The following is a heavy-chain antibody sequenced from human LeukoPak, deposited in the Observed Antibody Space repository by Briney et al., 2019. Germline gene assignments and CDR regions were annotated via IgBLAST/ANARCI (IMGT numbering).Heavy chain of an antibody. CDR3: ARDSGYSGNSGYFDY. CDR2: ISGRSTTI. D-gene: IGHD4-23*01. V-gene: IGHV3-11*04. J-gene: IGHJ4*02. Sequence: GGSLRLSCAASGFPVSSNYMSWVRQAPGKGLEWVSYISGRSTTIYNADSVKGRFTISRDNAKNSLYLQMNSLRAEDTAAYYCARDSGYSGNSGYFDYWGQGTLVTVSS. CDR1: GFPVSSNY.